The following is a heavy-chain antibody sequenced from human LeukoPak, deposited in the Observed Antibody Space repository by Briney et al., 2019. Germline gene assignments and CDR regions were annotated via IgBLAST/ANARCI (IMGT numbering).Heavy chain of an antibody. CDR2: IKQDGSEK. CDR1: GFTFSSYW. J-gene: IGHJ6*02. D-gene: IGHD6-13*01. Sequence: PGGSLRLSCAASGFTFSSYWMSWVRQAPGKGLEWVANIKQDGSEKYYVDSVKGRFTISRDNAKNSLYLQMNSLRAEDTAVYYCARCSSSSWYPHYYYYYGMDVWGQGTTVTVSS. V-gene: IGHV3-7*01. CDR3: ARCSSSSWYPHYYYYYGMDV.